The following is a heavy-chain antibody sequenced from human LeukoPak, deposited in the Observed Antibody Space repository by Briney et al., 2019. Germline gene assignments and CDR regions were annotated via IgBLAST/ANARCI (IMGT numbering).Heavy chain of an antibody. CDR2: ISGSGGST. D-gene: IGHD6-6*01. V-gene: IGHV3-23*01. J-gene: IGHJ4*02. CDR3: AKARRQLVRPDWVDY. Sequence: GGSLRLSCAASGFTFSSYAMSWVRQAPGKGLEWVSAISGSGGSTYYADSVKGRFTISRDNSKNTLYLQMNSLRAEDTAVYYCAKARRQLVRPDWVDYWGQGTLVTASS. CDR1: GFTFSSYA.